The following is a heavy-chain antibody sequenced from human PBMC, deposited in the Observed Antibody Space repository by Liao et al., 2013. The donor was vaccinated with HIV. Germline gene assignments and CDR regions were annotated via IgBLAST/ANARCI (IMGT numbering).Heavy chain of an antibody. D-gene: IGHD5-24*01. CDR2: IYYSGHT. J-gene: IGHJ4*02. CDR1: GGSMSSSSYY. CDR3: ARAERWLHFVDY. Sequence: QLQLQESGPGLVKPSETLSLTCTVSGGSMSSSSYYWGWVRQPPGKGLEWIGNIYYSGHTYYNPSLQSRVTISLDTSRNQFSLKLNSVTAADTALYYCARAERWLHFVDYWGQGTLVPVSS. V-gene: IGHV4-39*07.